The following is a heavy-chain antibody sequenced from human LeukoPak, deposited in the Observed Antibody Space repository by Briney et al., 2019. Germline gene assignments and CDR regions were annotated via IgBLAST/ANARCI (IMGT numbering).Heavy chain of an antibody. CDR3: ATLWTDLRYCSGTSCSEGKYFEH. D-gene: IGHD2-2*01. J-gene: IGHJ1*01. V-gene: IGHV1-18*04. CDR1: GYSFPSYG. CDR2: ISAYNGNT. Sequence: GASVKVSCKPCGYSFPSYGISWVRQAPGQGLEGMGWISAYNGNTNYAQKVQGRITMTTNTSTSTAYMELKSLRSDDTAVYYCATLWTDLRYCSGTSCSEGKYFEHWGQGTLITVSS.